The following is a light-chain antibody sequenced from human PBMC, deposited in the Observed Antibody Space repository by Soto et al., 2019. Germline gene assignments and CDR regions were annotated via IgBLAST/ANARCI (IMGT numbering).Light chain of an antibody. CDR1: QSISSD. CDR3: LQDYSYPWT. CDR2: AAS. V-gene: IGKV1-6*01. Sequence: HMSQSPFSLSASVSYRVTITFLTSQSISSDLNWYQQKAGKAPKLLIYAASSLQSGVPSRFSGSGSGTHFTLTISSLQPEDFATYYCLQDYSYPWTFGQGTKVDIK. J-gene: IGKJ1*01.